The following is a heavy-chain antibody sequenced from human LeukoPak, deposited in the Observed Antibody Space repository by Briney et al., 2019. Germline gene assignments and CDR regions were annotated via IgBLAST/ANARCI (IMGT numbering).Heavy chain of an antibody. Sequence: SETLSLTCAVSGGSISSFDWWSWVRQPPGKGLEWIGEIHHNGGTNYNPSLKSRVTISEDKSKNQLSLQLTSVTAADTAIYYCPTSAAYCLDNGGQETLSPSPQ. CDR3: PTSAAYCLDN. CDR2: IHHNGGT. D-gene: IGHD1-1*01. J-gene: IGHJ4*02. V-gene: IGHV4-4*02. CDR1: GGSISSFDW.